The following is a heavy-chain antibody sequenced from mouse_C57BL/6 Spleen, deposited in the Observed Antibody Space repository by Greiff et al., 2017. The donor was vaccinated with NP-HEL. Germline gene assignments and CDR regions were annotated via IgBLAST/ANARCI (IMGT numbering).Heavy chain of an antibody. CDR2: VYPYNGGT. Sequence: EVKLQESGPVLVKPGPSVKISCKASGFTFPDYYMHWVKQSHGKSLEWIGLVYPYNGGTSYNQKFKGKATLTVDKSSSTAYMELNRLTSEDSAVYYCARSDSNYVYAMDYWGQGTSVTVSS. CDR1: GFTFPDYY. D-gene: IGHD2-5*01. CDR3: ARSDSNYVYAMDY. V-gene: IGHV1-36*01. J-gene: IGHJ4*01.